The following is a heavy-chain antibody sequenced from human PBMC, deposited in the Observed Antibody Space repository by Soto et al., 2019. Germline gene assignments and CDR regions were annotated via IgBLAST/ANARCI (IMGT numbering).Heavy chain of an antibody. Sequence: SETLSLTCTVSGGSISSYYWSWIRQPPGKGLEWIGYIYYSGSTNYNPSLKSRVTISVDTSKNQFSLKLSSVTAADTAVYYCARDRAWSSSSNWFDPWGQGTLVTVSS. CDR1: GGSISSYY. J-gene: IGHJ5*02. V-gene: IGHV4-59*01. CDR2: IYYSGST. CDR3: ARDRAWSSSSNWFDP. D-gene: IGHD6-6*01.